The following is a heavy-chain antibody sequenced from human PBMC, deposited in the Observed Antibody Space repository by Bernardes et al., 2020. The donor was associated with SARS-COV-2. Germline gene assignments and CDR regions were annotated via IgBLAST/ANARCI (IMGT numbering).Heavy chain of an antibody. CDR3: ARGGYAYGFDY. D-gene: IGHD4-17*01. CDR1: GYTFTSYD. Sequence: ASVKVSCKASGYTFTSYDINWVRQATGQGLEWMGWMNPNSGNTGFAQKFQGRVTMTWSTSISTAYMELSSLRAEDTAVFYCARGGYAYGFDYWGQGTLVAVSS. J-gene: IGHJ4*02. CDR2: MNPNSGNT. V-gene: IGHV1-8*01.